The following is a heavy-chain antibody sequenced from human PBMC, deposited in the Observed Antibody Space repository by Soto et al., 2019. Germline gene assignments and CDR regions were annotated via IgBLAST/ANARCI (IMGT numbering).Heavy chain of an antibody. Sequence: QVQLVQSGPEVRKPGASVKVSCEASGYTFTTSGISWVRQVPGQGLEWMGWISTYNGDTNSAQNFQGRVLMTAATSXXTAYMELMSLKSDDTAVYYCARQGSWPYYYYGLDVWGQGTTVTVSS. D-gene: IGHD1-26*01. CDR2: ISTYNGDT. CDR1: GYTFTTSG. V-gene: IGHV1-18*01. J-gene: IGHJ6*02. CDR3: ARQGSWPYYYYGLDV.